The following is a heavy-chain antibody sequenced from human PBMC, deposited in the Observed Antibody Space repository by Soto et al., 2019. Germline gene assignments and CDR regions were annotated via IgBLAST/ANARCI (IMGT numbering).Heavy chain of an antibody. CDR2: INHSGST. Sequence: SETLSLTCAVYGGSFSGYYWSWIRQPPGKGLEWIGEINHSGSTNYNPSLKSRVTISVDTSKNQFSLKLISVTAADTAVYYCVAGPDRAKSAYWGQGTLVTVSS. CDR1: GGSFSGYY. V-gene: IGHV4-34*01. CDR3: VAGPDRAKSAY. J-gene: IGHJ4*01.